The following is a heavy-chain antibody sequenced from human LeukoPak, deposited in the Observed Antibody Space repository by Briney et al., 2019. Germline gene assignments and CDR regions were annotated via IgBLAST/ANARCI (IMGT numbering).Heavy chain of an antibody. CDR1: GGTFSNDA. D-gene: IGHD3-9*01. CDR2: INPNSGGT. CDR3: AREPRPSLRYFDWLSTNWFDP. Sequence: ASVKVSCKASGGTFSNDAIIWVRQAPGQGLEWMGWINPNSGGTNYAQKFQGRVTMTRDTSISTAYMELSRLRSDDTAVYYCAREPRPSLRYFDWLSTNWFDPWGQGTLVTVSS. J-gene: IGHJ5*02. V-gene: IGHV1-2*02.